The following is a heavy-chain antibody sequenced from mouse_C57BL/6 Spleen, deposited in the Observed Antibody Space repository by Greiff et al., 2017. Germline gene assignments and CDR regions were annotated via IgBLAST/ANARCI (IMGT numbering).Heavy chain of an antibody. Sequence: EVQVVESGGGLVQPGGSLSLSCAASGFTFTDYYMSWVRQPPGQALEWFGFLRNKANGYTSEYSASVKGQFTISRDKSHSILYHQMNALRAEDSATYYCARNPMVRRGNDALDYWGQGTSVTVSS. V-gene: IGHV7-3*01. D-gene: IGHD2-2*01. CDR1: GFTFTDYY. CDR2: LRNKANGYTS. CDR3: ARNPMVRRGNDALDY. J-gene: IGHJ4*01.